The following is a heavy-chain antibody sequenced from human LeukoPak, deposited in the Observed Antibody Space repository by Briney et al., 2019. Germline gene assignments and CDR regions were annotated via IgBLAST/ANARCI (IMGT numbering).Heavy chain of an antibody. J-gene: IGHJ4*02. D-gene: IGHD5-12*01. CDR1: GFTFSSYG. V-gene: IGHV3-30*02. Sequence: PTGGSLRLSCAASGFTFSSYGMHWVRQAPGKGLEWVAFIRYDGSNKYYADSVKGRFTISRDNSKSTLYLQMNSLRAEDTAVYYCAWSHSGYEPQFDYWGQGTLVTVSS. CDR2: IRYDGSNK. CDR3: AWSHSGYEPQFDY.